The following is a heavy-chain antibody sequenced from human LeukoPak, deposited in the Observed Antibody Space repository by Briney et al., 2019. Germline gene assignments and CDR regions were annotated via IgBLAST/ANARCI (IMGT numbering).Heavy chain of an antibody. D-gene: IGHD6-19*01. Sequence: ASVKVSCKASGYTFTSYGISWVRQAPGQGLEWMGWISAYNGNTNYAQKLQGRVTMTTDTSTSTAYMELRSPRSDDTAVYYCARDQDSSGRYVAKFDYWGQGTLVTVSS. CDR2: ISAYNGNT. CDR3: ARDQDSSGRYVAKFDY. V-gene: IGHV1-18*01. CDR1: GYTFTSYG. J-gene: IGHJ4*02.